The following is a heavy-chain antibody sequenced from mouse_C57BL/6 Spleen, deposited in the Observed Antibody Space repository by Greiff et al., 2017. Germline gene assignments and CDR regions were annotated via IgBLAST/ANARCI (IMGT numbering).Heavy chain of an antibody. J-gene: IGHJ4*01. CDR3: ASYDGYSYYAMDY. CDR1: GYTFTSYW. Sequence: VQLQQPGAELVKPGASVKLSCKASGYTFTSYWMNWVKQRPGQGLEWIGMIHPNSGSTNYNEKFKSKATLTVDKSSSTAYMQLSSLTSEDSAVYYCASYDGYSYYAMDYWGQGTSVTVSS. CDR2: IHPNSGST. D-gene: IGHD2-3*01. V-gene: IGHV1-64*01.